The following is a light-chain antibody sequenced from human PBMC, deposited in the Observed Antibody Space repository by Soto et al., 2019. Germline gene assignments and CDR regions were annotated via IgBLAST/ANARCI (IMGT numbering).Light chain of an antibody. CDR3: QSYDSSLSGYV. CDR1: SSNIGAGYD. J-gene: IGLJ1*01. Sequence: QSVLTQPPSVSGAPGRGVTISSTGGSSNIGAGYDVHWYQQLPGTAPKLLIYGNSNRPSGVPDRFSGSKSGTSASLAITGLQAEDEADYYCQSYDSSLSGYVFGTGTKVTVL. V-gene: IGLV1-40*01. CDR2: GNS.